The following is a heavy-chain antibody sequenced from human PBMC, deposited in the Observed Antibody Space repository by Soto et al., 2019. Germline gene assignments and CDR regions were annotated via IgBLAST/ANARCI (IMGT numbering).Heavy chain of an antibody. Sequence: GGSLRLSCSASGFPFSSYGVQWIRQAPGKGLEYVAGISSNGGETYHADSVKGRFIISRDNPKNTLYLQMSSLRTEDTAVYYCVKGSAAGAGYFYDYWGQGTLVTVSS. CDR3: VKGSAAGAGYFYDY. V-gene: IGHV3-64D*06. D-gene: IGHD6-13*01. CDR2: ISSNGGET. CDR1: GFPFSSYG. J-gene: IGHJ4*02.